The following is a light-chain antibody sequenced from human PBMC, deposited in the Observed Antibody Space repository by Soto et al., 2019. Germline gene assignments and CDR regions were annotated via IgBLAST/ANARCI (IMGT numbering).Light chain of an antibody. V-gene: IGKV1-39*01. J-gene: IGKJ4*01. CDR2: TAS. Sequence: DIQMTQSPPSLSAPVGDSVTITCRASQNIKKFLNWYQQKPGKAPKLLIYTASSVQAGFPSRFSGGGSGTDFTLTISSLQPEDFATYSCQQSFSAPLTFGGGTRVEI. CDR3: QQSFSAPLT. CDR1: QNIKKF.